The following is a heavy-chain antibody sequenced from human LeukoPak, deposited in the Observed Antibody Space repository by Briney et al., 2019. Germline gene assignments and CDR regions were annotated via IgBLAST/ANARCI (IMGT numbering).Heavy chain of an antibody. Sequence: PGGSLRLSCAASGFTFSGSAMHWVRQAPGKGLEWVSAITASGSNTYYADSVKGRFTISRDNSKNTLYLQVNSLRAEDTAVYYCAKGNGYSYGRYYFDYWGQGTLVTVSS. V-gene: IGHV3-23*01. CDR3: AKGNGYSYGRYYFDY. CDR2: ITASGSNT. D-gene: IGHD5-18*01. J-gene: IGHJ4*02. CDR1: GFTFSGSA.